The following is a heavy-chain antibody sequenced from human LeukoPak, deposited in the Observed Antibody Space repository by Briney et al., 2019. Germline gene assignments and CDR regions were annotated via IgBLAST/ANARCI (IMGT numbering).Heavy chain of an antibody. CDR2: VSYDGSNK. D-gene: IGHD3-10*01. Sequence: GGSLRLSCAASGFTFTSYAMHWVRQAPGQGLEWVAIVSYDGSNKYYADSVKGRFTISRDNSKNTLYLQMNSLRVEDMAVYYCARGTVLLWSAGVGVAFDIWGQGTMVTVSS. V-gene: IGHV3-30-3*01. J-gene: IGHJ3*02. CDR3: ARGTVLLWSAGVGVAFDI. CDR1: GFTFTSYA.